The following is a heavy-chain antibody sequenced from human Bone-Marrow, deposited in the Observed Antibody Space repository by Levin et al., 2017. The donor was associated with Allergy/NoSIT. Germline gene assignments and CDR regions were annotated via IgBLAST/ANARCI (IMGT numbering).Heavy chain of an antibody. Sequence: PGESLKISCAASGFIFSTYSMHWVRQVPGKGLEWVAVISADGSNKSYGDSVKGRFTISRDNSKNTLYLEMNSLRVDDTAVFYCAKGQPTWGLWYFDYWGHGTLVTVSS. J-gene: IGHJ4*01. CDR1: GFIFSTYS. V-gene: IGHV3-30*18. CDR2: ISADGSNK. CDR3: AKGQPTWGLWYFDY. D-gene: IGHD7-27*01.